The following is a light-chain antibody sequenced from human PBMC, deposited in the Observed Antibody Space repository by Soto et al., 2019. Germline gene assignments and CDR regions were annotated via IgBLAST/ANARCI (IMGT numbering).Light chain of an antibody. J-gene: IGLJ2*01. V-gene: IGLV2-14*01. CDR2: EVS. Sequence: QSVLTQPASVSGSPGQSITISCNGTSSDVGGYNYVSWYQQHPGKAPKLMIYEVSKRPSGVSNRFSGSKSGNTASLTISGLQAEDEADYYCSSYTSSSTRVFGGGTKVTVL. CDR3: SSYTSSSTRV. CDR1: SSDVGGYNY.